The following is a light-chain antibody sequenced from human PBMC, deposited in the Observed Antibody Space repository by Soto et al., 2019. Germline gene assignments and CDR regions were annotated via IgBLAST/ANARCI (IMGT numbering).Light chain of an antibody. CDR2: DAS. J-gene: IGKJ1*01. CDR1: QSINNW. V-gene: IGKV1-5*01. CDR3: QQYNSYSWT. Sequence: DIQMTQSPSTLSASVGDRVTITCRASQSINNWLAWYQQRPGKAPKLLIYDASNLEGGVPSRFSGSGSGTEFSLTINSLQPDDFATYYCQQYNSYSWTFGQGTKVEIK.